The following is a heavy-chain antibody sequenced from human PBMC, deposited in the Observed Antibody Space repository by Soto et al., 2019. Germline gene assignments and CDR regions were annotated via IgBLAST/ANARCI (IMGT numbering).Heavy chain of an antibody. V-gene: IGHV3-74*01. CDR2: INSDGTIS. J-gene: IGHJ6*02. CDR1: GFSLDTYW. Sequence: GTLRLSWAASGFSLDTYWINWVRQAPGKGPEWLSGINSDGTISSYADSVKGRFTISRDNARNTLSLQMNSLRADDTAVYYCARLSGDHSAFFSYGMDAWGQGTTVTVSS. D-gene: IGHD2-21*01. CDR3: ARLSGDHSAFFSYGMDA.